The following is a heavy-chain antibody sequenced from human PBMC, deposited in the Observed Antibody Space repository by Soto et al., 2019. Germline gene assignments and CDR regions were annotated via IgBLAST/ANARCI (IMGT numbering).Heavy chain of an antibody. J-gene: IGHJ4*02. CDR2: MNPNGGNT. Sequence: QVQLVQSGAEVKKPGASVKFSCKPSGYTFTSYVINWVRQATGQGLEWMGWMNPNGGNTGYAQKFQVRVTMTRNTSISTAYMELSSLRSEDTAVYYCARERGASSPFDYWGQGTLVTVSS. CDR1: GYTFTSYV. CDR3: ARERGASSPFDY. V-gene: IGHV1-8*01. D-gene: IGHD6-19*01.